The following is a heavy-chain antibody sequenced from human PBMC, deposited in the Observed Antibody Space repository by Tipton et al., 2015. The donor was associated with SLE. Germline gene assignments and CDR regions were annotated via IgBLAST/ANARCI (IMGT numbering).Heavy chain of an antibody. CDR2: IIAYNGNT. CDR3: ARAITQWELLGNIDY. CDR1: GYTFTNYG. D-gene: IGHD1-26*01. Sequence: QLVQSGAEVKKPGASVKVSCKASGYTFTNYGISWVRQAPGQGLEWMGWIIAYNGNTNYAQKVQGRVTMTTDTSTSTAYMELRSLRSDDTAVYYYARAITQWELLGNIDYWGQGTLVTVSS. J-gene: IGHJ4*02. V-gene: IGHV1-18*01.